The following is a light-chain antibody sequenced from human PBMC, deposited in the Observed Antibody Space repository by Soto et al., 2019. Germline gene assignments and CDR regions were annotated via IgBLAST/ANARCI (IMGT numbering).Light chain of an antibody. Sequence: DIQMTQSPSTLSASVGDGVTITCRASQNISVWLAWYQQRPGKAPKFLIYDASSLETGVPSRFSGSGSGTEFTLTIRSLQPDEFATYSCQQYDSSSPTFGQGTKLEIK. V-gene: IGKV1-5*01. CDR3: QQYDSSSPT. CDR1: QNISVW. J-gene: IGKJ2*01. CDR2: DAS.